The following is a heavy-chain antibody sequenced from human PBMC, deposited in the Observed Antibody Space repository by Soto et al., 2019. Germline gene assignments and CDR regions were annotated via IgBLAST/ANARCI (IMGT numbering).Heavy chain of an antibody. CDR1: GGSISSSSYY. CDR2: IYYSGST. D-gene: IGHD6-19*01. CDR3: ARVTWLGNFSDYYYGMDV. Sequence: SQTLSLTCTVSGGSISSSSYYWGWIRQPPGKGLEWIGSIYYSGSTYYNPSLKSRVTISVDTSKNQFSLKLSSVTAADTAVYYCARVTWLGNFSDYYYGMDVWGQGTTVTVSS. J-gene: IGHJ6*02. V-gene: IGHV4-39*01.